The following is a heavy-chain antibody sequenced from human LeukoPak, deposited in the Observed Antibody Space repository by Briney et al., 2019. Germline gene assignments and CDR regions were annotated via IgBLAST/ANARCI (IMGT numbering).Heavy chain of an antibody. CDR2: IWYDGSNK. CDR3: ARLSCSGGSCSSYY. Sequence: GRSLRLSCAASGFTFSSYGMHWVRQAPGKGLEWVAVIWYDGSNKYYADSVKGRFTISRDNSKNTLHLQMNSLRAEDTAVYYCARLSCSGGSCSSYYWGQGTLVTVSS. J-gene: IGHJ4*02. CDR1: GFTFSSYG. D-gene: IGHD2-15*01. V-gene: IGHV3-33*01.